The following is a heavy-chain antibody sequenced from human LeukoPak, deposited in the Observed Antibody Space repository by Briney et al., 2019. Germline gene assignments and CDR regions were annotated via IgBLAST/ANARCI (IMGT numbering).Heavy chain of an antibody. D-gene: IGHD4-17*01. CDR3: AKDVVDYGDPEYFQH. CDR1: GFTFSSYG. V-gene: IGHV3-23*01. J-gene: IGHJ1*01. CDR2: ISGSGGST. Sequence: GGSLRLSCAASGFTFSSYGMHWVRQAPGKGLEWVSAISGSGGSTYYADSVKGRFTISRDNSKNTLYLQMNSLRAEDTAVYYCAKDVVDYGDPEYFQHWGQGTLVTVSS.